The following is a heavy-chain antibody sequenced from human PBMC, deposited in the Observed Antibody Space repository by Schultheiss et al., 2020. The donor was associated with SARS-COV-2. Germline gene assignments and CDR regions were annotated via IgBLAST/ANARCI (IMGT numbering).Heavy chain of an antibody. CDR2: ISYDGSNK. Sequence: GESLKISCAASGFTFSDHYMDWVRQAPGKGLEWVAVISYDGSNKYYADSVKGRFTISRDNSKNTLYLQMNSLRAEDTAVYYCARDGAMYYDFWSGYYPDYWGQGTLVTVSS. D-gene: IGHD3-3*01. CDR1: GFTFSDHY. CDR3: ARDGAMYYDFWSGYYPDY. V-gene: IGHV3-30*03. J-gene: IGHJ4*02.